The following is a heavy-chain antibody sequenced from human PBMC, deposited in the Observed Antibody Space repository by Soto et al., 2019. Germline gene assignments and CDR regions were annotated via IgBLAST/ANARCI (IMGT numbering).Heavy chain of an antibody. CDR3: AKDPGPLGATIGFDY. V-gene: IGHV3-23*01. CDR2: ISGSGGST. D-gene: IGHD1-26*01. J-gene: IGHJ4*02. Sequence: GGSLRLSCAASGFTFSSYAMSWVRQAPGKGLEWVSAISGSGGSTYYADSVKGRFTISRDNSKNTLYLQMNSLRAEDTAVYYCAKDPGPLGATIGFDYWGQGTLVTVSS. CDR1: GFTFSSYA.